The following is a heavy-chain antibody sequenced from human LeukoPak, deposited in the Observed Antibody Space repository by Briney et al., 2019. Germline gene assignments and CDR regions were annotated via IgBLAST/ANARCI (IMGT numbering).Heavy chain of an antibody. J-gene: IGHJ4*02. CDR3: ARGGYYTLFDY. Sequence: GGSLRLSCAASGFTFSSYGMNWVRQAPGKGLEWVSVIDRGGDTYYADSVKGRFTISRDSSKNTLFLQMNSLRAEDTAVYYCARGGYYTLFDYWGQGTLVTVSS. CDR1: GFTFSSYG. CDR2: IDRGGDT. V-gene: IGHV3-66*01. D-gene: IGHD1-26*01.